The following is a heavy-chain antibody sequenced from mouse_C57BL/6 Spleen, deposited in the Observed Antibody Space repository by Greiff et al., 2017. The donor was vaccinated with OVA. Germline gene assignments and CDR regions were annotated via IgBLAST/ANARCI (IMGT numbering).Heavy chain of an antibody. CDR2: IDPEDGET. V-gene: IGHV14-2*01. CDR3: AREEGLRLPFDY. Sequence: VHVKQSGAELVKPGASVKLSCTASGFNIKDYYMHWVKQRTEQGLEWIGRIDPEDGETKYAPKFQGKATITADTSSNTAYLQLSSLTSEDTAVYYCAREEGLRLPFDYWGQGTTLTVSS. D-gene: IGHD3-2*02. CDR1: GFNIKDYY. J-gene: IGHJ2*01.